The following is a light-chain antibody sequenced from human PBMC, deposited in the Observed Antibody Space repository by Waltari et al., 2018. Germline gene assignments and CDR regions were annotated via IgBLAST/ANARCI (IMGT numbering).Light chain of an antibody. CDR1: VLPKNY. CDR2: KDT. V-gene: IGLV3-25*03. J-gene: IGLJ2*01. Sequence: SYELTQPPSMSVSPGQTARITCSGDVLPKNYAYWYQQKPGQAPVLVFYKDTERPSGIPDRFSGSSSGTTVTLTISRVQAEDEAHYYCQSADRSGXXFGGXTXL. CDR3: QSADRSGXX.